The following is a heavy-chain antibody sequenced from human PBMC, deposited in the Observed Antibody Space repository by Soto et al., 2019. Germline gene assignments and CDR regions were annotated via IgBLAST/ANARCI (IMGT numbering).Heavy chain of an antibody. Sequence: QVQLQESGPGLVKPSGTLSLTCAVSGGSISSNSWWSWVRLPPGKGLEWIGEIYHSGTSNYNPSLKSRVTVSVDKSKNQFSLKLSSVTAADTAVYYCARAPIGYSGYDFDCWGQGTLVTVSS. D-gene: IGHD5-12*01. V-gene: IGHV4-4*02. J-gene: IGHJ4*02. CDR1: GGSISSNSW. CDR2: IYHSGTS. CDR3: ARAPIGYSGYDFDC.